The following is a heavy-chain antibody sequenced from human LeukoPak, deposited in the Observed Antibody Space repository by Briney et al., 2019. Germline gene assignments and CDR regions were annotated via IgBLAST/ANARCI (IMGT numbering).Heavy chain of an antibody. J-gene: IGHJ3*02. CDR3: ARSSYGGNKAFDI. V-gene: IGHV4-59*12. CDR1: GGSISSYY. D-gene: IGHD4-23*01. CDR2: VYYSGST. Sequence: SETLSLTCTVSGGSISSYYWSWIRQPPGKGLEWIGYVYYSGSTNYNPSLKSRVTISVDTSKNQFSLKLSSVTAADAAVYYCARSSYGGNKAFDIWGQGTMVTVSS.